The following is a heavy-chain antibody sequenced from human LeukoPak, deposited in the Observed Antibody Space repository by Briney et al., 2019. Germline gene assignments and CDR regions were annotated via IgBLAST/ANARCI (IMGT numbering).Heavy chain of an antibody. V-gene: IGHV4-4*02. Sequence: SETLSLTCAVSGGSISSSNWWSWVRQPPGKGLEWIGEIYHSGSTSYNPSLKSRVTISVDKSKNQFSLKLSSVTAADTAVYYCARDTGYSSSLGDYWGQGTLVTVSS. J-gene: IGHJ4*02. CDR3: ARDTGYSSSLGDY. CDR2: IYHSGST. CDR1: GGSISSSNW. D-gene: IGHD6-13*01.